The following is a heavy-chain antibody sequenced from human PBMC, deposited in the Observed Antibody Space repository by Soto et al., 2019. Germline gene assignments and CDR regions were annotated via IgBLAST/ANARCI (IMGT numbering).Heavy chain of an antibody. CDR3: ARGQEGVVATH. CDR1: GGSLSGYY. V-gene: IGHV4-34*01. Sequence: QVQLQQWGAGLLKPSETLSLNCAVTGGSLSGYYWSWIRQPPGKGLEWIGEVKDGGHTNYSPSLRGRVTIPSDTSNTRFSLRLSSVTAADTGVYYCARGQEGVVATHWDQGSLVTVSS. CDR2: VKDGGHT. D-gene: IGHD5-12*01. J-gene: IGHJ4*02.